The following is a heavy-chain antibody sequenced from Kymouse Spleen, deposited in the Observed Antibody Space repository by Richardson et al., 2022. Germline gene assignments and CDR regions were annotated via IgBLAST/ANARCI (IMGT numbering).Heavy chain of an antibody. V-gene: IGHV3-30*18. CDR2: ISYDGSNK. J-gene: IGHJ6*02. CDR3: AKPTVTTHYYGMDV. Sequence: QVQLVESGGGVVQPGRSLRLSCAASGFTFSSYGMHWVRQAPGKGLEWVAVISYDGSNKYYADSVKGRFTISRDNSKNTLYLQMNSLRAEDTAVYYCAKPTVTTHYYGMDVWGQGTTVTVSS. D-gene: IGHD4-11,IGHD4-11*01. CDR1: GFTFSSYG.